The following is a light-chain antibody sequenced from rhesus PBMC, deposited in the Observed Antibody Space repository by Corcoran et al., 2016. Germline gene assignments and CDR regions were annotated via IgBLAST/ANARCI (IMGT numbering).Light chain of an antibody. CDR2: GAS. CDR1: QSVSSY. Sequence: QVILTHSPATLSLSPGERATLSCRASQSVSSYLAWYQQKPGQAPRLLIHGASSRATCIPERFSGSGSGTDFTLTISSLETEDVGVYHCYQHSSGYSFGQGTKVEIK. CDR3: YQHSSGYS. J-gene: IGKJ2*01. V-gene: IGKV3-10*01.